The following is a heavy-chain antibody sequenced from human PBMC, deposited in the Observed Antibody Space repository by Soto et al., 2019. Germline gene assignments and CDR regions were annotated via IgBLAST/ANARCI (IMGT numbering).Heavy chain of an antibody. CDR3: AHIQCQLFGSGPYHLMDV. D-gene: IGHD3-10*01. Sequence: PTLVNPTQTLTLTCTFSGFSLKTSGVCVSWIRQPPGKALEWLARIDWDDDKYYSTSLKTRLTISKDTSKNQVVLTMTNMDPVDTATYYCAHIQCQLFGSGPYHLMDVWGKGTTVTVTS. V-gene: IGHV2-70*11. J-gene: IGHJ6*03. CDR1: GFSLKTSGVC. CDR2: IDWDDDK.